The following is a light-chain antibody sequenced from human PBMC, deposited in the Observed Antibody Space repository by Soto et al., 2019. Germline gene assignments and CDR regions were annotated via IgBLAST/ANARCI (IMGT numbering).Light chain of an antibody. Sequence: EIVLTQSPATLSLSPGDRATLSCRASQSVSSSLAWYQQNPGQAPRLLIYDASNRATGIPARFSGGASSTDITLTISSLQPEAFAVYYCQQRFNWPRFTFGQGTKLEIK. V-gene: IGKV3-11*01. CDR1: QSVSSS. CDR3: QQRFNWPRFT. CDR2: DAS. J-gene: IGKJ2*01.